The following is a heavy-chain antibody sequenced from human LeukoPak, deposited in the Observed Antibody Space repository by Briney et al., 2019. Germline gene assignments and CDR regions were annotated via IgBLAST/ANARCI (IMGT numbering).Heavy chain of an antibody. CDR2: IYSGGST. V-gene: IGHV3-66*01. J-gene: IGHJ4*02. D-gene: IGHD6-13*01. CDR1: GFTVSSNY. Sequence: PGGSLRLSCAASGFTVSSNYMSWVRQAPGKGLEWVSVIYSGGSTYYADSVKGRFTISRDNSKNTLYLQMNSLRAEDTAVYYCARGAASGTSRFDYWGQGTLVTVSS. CDR3: ARGAASGTSRFDY.